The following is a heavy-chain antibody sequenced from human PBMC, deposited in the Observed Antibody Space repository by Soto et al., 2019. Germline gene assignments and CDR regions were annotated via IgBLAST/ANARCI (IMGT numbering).Heavy chain of an antibody. D-gene: IGHD4-4*01. J-gene: IGHJ6*02. CDR3: ARSRDGYSFYFYYGMDG. V-gene: IGHV3-30*03. Sequence: GGSLRLSCAASGFTFTSYGMHWVSQAQDKGLEWMALILHDGSAEYYADSVKGRFTISRDNSKNTLYLQMNSLRAEDTAVYYCARSRDGYSFYFYYGMDGWGQGTTVTVSS. CDR1: GFTFTSYG. CDR2: ILHDGSAE.